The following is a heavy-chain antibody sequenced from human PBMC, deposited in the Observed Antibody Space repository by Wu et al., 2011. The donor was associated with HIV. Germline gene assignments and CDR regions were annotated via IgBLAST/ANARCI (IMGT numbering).Heavy chain of an antibody. CDR1: GYTFTGYY. J-gene: IGHJ4*02. CDR2: INPNSGGT. CDR3: ARDLYCSGGSCYLALGY. V-gene: IGHV1-2*02. D-gene: IGHD2-15*01. Sequence: QVQLVQSGAEVKKPGASVKVSCKASGYTFTGYYMHWVRQAPGQGLEWMGWINPNSGGTNYAQKFQGRVTMTRDTSISTAYMELSRLRSDDTAVYYCARDLYCSGGSCYLALGYWGQGTLVTVSS.